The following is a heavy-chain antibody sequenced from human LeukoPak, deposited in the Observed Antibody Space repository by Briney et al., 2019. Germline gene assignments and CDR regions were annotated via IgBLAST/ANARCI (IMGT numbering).Heavy chain of an antibody. CDR2: ISGSGGST. CDR1: EFTFSSYA. V-gene: IGHV3-23*01. J-gene: IGHJ3*02. D-gene: IGHD3-22*01. Sequence: GGSLRLSCAASEFTFSSYAMSWVRQAPGKGLEWVSAISGSGGSTYYADSVKGRFTISRDNSKNTLYLQMNSLRAEDTAVYYRAKEGYYDSSGYYGDAFDIWGQGTMVTVSS. CDR3: AKEGYYDSSGYYGDAFDI.